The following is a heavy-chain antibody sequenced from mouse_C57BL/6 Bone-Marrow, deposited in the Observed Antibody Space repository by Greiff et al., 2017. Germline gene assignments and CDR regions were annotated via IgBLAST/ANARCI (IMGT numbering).Heavy chain of an antibody. CDR2: IIPGSGGT. CDR1: GYAFTNYL. CDR3: ARKGWEGWYFDV. V-gene: IGHV1-54*01. J-gene: IGHJ1*03. D-gene: IGHD4-1*01. Sequence: QVQLQQSGAELVRPGTSVKVSCKASGYAFTNYLIEWVKQRPGQGLEWIGVIIPGSGGTNYNEKFKGKATLTADKSSSTAYMQLSSLTSEDSAVYFCARKGWEGWYFDVWGTGTTVTVSS.